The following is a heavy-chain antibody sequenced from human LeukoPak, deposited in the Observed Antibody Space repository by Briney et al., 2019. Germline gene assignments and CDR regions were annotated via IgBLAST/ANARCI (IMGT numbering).Heavy chain of an antibody. CDR2: INTNTGNP. V-gene: IGHV7-4-1*02. D-gene: IGHD7-27*01. CDR3: ARAPANWALWGQFDY. J-gene: IGHJ4*02. Sequence: GASVKVSCKASGYTFTSYDINWVRQTTGQGVEWMGWINTNTGNPTYAQGFTGRFVFSLDTSVSTAYLQISSLKAEDTAVYYCARAPANWALWGQFDYWGQGTLVTVSS. CDR1: GYTFTSYD.